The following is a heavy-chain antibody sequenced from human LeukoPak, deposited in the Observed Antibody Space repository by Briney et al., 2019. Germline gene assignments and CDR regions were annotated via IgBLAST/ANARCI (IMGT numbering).Heavy chain of an antibody. V-gene: IGHV3-9*01. CDR2: MNWSGSTI. CDR3: IKGGEIMTDFFDY. J-gene: IGHJ4*02. Sequence: GGSLRLSCAASGFTFDDYAMHWVRQAPGKGLEWVSGMNWSGSTITYADSVKCPFTIYRDSDKKSLHLQMDSLRAEDSALYYCIKGGEIMTDFFDYWGQGTLVTVSS. D-gene: IGHD3-16*01. CDR1: GFTFDDYA.